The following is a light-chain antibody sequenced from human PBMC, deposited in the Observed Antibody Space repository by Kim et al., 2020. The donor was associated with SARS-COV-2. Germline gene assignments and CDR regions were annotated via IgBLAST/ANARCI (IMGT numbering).Light chain of an antibody. CDR1: LGIGLY. Sequence: ASVGDSVTITCLASLGIGLYLAWYQQKVGKAPDRLIYSTSSLRSGVPSRFSGAGSGTDFTLTISSLQPEDFAVYYCQQLNSYPNTFGQGTRLEIK. V-gene: IGKV1-9*01. CDR3: QQLNSYPNT. J-gene: IGKJ5*01. CDR2: STS.